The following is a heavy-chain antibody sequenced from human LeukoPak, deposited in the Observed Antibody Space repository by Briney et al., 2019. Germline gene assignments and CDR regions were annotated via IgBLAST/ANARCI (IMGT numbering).Heavy chain of an antibody. J-gene: IGHJ4*02. CDR1: GASISSYY. D-gene: IGHD2-8*01. CDR3: ASFGVFQYLDY. V-gene: IGHV4-4*07. Sequence: SETLSLTCTVSGASISSYYWSWIRQPAGKGLEWIGRIYTSGSTNYNPSLKSRVTMSVDTSKNQFSLKLSSVAAADTAVYYCASFGVFQYLDYWGQGTLVTVSS. CDR2: IYTSGST.